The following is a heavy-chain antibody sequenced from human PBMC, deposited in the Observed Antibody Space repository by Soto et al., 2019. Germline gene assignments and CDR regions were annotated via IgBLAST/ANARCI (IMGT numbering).Heavy chain of an antibody. J-gene: IGHJ5*02. CDR3: AKNQGVELVPLATVDWFDP. CDR1: GFTFSSYW. V-gene: IGHV3-74*01. Sequence: GGSLRLSCAASGFTFSSYWMHWVRQAPGKGLVWVSRINNDGSSTNYADSVKGRFTISRDNAKNTLYLQMNGLRAEDTAVYHCAKNQGVELVPLATVDWFDPWGQGSVVTV. D-gene: IGHD1-26*01. CDR2: INNDGSST.